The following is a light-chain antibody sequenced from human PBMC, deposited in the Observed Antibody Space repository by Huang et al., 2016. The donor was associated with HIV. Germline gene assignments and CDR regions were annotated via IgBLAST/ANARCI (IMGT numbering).Light chain of an antibody. CDR3: QHYDDPYT. CDR2: DAS. Sequence: DIQMTQSPSSLSASVGARVTITCQASQDISNYLSWYQQKPGRAPKPLIFDASSLETGVPSRFSGRGSGTYFTLTIASLQPEDVATYYCQHYDDPYTFGQGTKLEIK. V-gene: IGKV1-33*01. J-gene: IGKJ2*01. CDR1: QDISNY.